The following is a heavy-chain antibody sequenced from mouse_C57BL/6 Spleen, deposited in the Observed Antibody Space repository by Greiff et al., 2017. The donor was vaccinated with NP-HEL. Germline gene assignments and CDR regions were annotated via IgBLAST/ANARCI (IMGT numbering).Heavy chain of an antibody. Sequence: VQVVESGAELVRPGSSVKLSCKASGYTFTSYWMHWVKQRPIQGLEWIGNIDPSDSETHYNQKFKDKATLTVDKSSSTAYMQLSSLTSEDSAVYYCARREEEYFDVWGTGTTVTVSS. J-gene: IGHJ1*03. CDR2: IDPSDSET. CDR3: ARREEEYFDV. V-gene: IGHV1-52*01. CDR1: GYTFTSYW.